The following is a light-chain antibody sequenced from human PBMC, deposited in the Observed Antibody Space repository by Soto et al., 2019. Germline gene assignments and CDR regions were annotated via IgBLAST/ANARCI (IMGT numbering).Light chain of an antibody. CDR3: QQYNSYPYT. V-gene: IGKV1-5*03. J-gene: IGKJ2*01. CDR2: KAS. CDR1: QSISSR. Sequence: DIQMTQSPSTLSASVGDRVTITCRASQSISSRLAWYQQKPGKAPKLLIYKASSLESGVPSRFSGSGSGTEFTLPLSSLQPDDFATYYCQQYNSYPYTFGQGTKLEIK.